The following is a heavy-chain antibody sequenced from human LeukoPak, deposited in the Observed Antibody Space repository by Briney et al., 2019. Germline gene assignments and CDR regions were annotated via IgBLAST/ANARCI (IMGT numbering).Heavy chain of an antibody. J-gene: IGHJ4*02. Sequence: PGGSLRLSCAASGFTFRSYWMPWVRHAPGKGLVWVSRINSDGSSTSYADSVKGRFTISRGNAKNTLYLQMNSLRAEDTAVYYCARDRGGSYDPYFDYWGQGTLVTVSS. CDR1: GFTFRSYW. V-gene: IGHV3-74*01. CDR2: INSDGSST. D-gene: IGHD1-26*01. CDR3: ARDRGGSYDPYFDY.